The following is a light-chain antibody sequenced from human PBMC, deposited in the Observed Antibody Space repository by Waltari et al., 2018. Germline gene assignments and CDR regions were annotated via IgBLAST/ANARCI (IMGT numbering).Light chain of an antibody. Sequence: IVLTQSPGTLSLSPGDRATLSCRASQSVSSSYLGWYQQKPGQAPRLLIYAASSRATGIXDXFSGRGSXTDXXLTISXXEPEDFAVYYCQQYGXSPXTFGQGTKVEIK. CDR1: QSVSSSY. CDR3: QQYGXSPXT. V-gene: IGKV3-20*01. CDR2: AAS. J-gene: IGKJ1*01.